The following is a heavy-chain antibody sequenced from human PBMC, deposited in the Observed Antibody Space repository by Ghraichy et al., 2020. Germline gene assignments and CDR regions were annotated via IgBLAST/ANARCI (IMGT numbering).Heavy chain of an antibody. CDR3: ARVLLYDPDIVVVVAATPSLFWFDP. CDR2: IKQDGSEK. J-gene: IGHJ5*02. Sequence: GGSLRLSCAASGFTFSSYWMSWVRQAPGKGLEWVANIKQDGSEKYYVDSVKGRFTISRDNAKNSLYLQMNSLRAEDTAVYYCARVLLYDPDIVVVVAATPSLFWFDPWGQGTLVTVSS. V-gene: IGHV3-7*01. CDR1: GFTFSSYW. D-gene: IGHD2-15*01.